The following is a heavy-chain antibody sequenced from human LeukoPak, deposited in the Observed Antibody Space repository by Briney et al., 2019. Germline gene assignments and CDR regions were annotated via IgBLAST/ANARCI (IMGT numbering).Heavy chain of an antibody. CDR2: IYYSGST. J-gene: IGHJ4*02. V-gene: IGHV4-59*01. Sequence: NSSETLSLTCTVSGASISSYYWSWIRQPPGKGLEWIGYIYYSGSTNYNPSLKSRVTISVDTSQNQFSLKLSSVTAADTAVYYCVRVGGGSYDFDYWGKGTLVTVSS. CDR1: GASISSYY. D-gene: IGHD1-26*01. CDR3: VRVGGGSYDFDY.